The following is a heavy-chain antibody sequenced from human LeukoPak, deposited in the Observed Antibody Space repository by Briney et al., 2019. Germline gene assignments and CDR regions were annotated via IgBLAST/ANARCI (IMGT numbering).Heavy chain of an antibody. J-gene: IGHJ6*02. CDR2: IYYSGST. Sequence: SETLFLTCTVSGGSISSYYWSWIRQPPGKGLEWIGYIYYSGSTNYNPSLKSRVTISVDTSKNQFSLKLSSVTAADTAVYYCARGVEWIVGIQPLDVWGQGTTVTVSS. CDR1: GGSISSYY. CDR3: ARGVEWIVGIQPLDV. D-gene: IGHD3-3*01. V-gene: IGHV4-59*01.